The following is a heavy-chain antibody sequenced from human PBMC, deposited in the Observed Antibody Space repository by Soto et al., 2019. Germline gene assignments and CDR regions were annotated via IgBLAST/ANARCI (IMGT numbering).Heavy chain of an antibody. CDR1: GGSISSSNW. J-gene: IGHJ5*02. D-gene: IGHD3-10*01. V-gene: IGHV4-4*02. CDR2: IYHSGST. Sequence: QVQLQESGPGLVKPSVTLSLTCAVSGGSISSSNWWSWVRQPPGKGREWIGEIYHSGSTNYNPSLKSRVTISVDKSKNQFSLKLSSVTAAETAVYYCARDPIGPFDYYGSGIDPWGQGTLVTVSS. CDR3: ARDPIGPFDYYGSGIDP.